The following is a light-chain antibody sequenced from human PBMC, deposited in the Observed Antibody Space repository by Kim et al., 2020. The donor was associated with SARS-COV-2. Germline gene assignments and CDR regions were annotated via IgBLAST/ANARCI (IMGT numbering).Light chain of an antibody. CDR1: SSGVGTSNR. CDR3: SSYTSSNSYV. Sequence: GHSVTISCTVTSSGVGTSNRVSWYQQPPGTAPKLMIYEVSKRPSGVPDRFSGSKSGNAASLTISGLQADDEADYYCSSYTSSNSYVFGTGTKVTVL. CDR2: EVS. J-gene: IGLJ1*01. V-gene: IGLV2-18*02.